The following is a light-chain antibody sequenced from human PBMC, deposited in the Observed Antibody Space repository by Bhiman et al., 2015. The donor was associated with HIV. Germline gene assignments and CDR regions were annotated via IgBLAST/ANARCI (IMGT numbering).Light chain of an antibody. CDR1: SSNIGGNY. Sequence: QSVLTQPPSASGTPGQRVTISCSGSSSNIGGNYAYWYQQLPGATPRLLVDRNNQRPSGVPDRFSGSKSGTSASLAISGLRSEDEADYYCAAWDDSLSGWVFGGGTKLTVL. V-gene: IGLV1-47*01. CDR2: RNN. J-gene: IGLJ3*02. CDR3: AAWDDSLSGWV.